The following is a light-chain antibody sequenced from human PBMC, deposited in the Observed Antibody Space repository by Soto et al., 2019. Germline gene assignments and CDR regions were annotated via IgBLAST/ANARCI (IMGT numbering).Light chain of an antibody. CDR1: SSDAGSNKV. Sequence: QSALTQPASVSGSPGQSITISCTGTSSDAGSNKVVSWYQQHPGKAPKLMIYEGSKRPSGVSNRFSGSKSGNTASLTISGLQAEDEADYYCCSYAGSSTYVFGTGTKVTVL. CDR2: EGS. V-gene: IGLV2-23*01. J-gene: IGLJ1*01. CDR3: CSYAGSSTYV.